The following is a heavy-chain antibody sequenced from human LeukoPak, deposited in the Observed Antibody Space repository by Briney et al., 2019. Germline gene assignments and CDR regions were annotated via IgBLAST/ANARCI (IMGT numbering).Heavy chain of an antibody. J-gene: IGHJ4*02. CDR1: GFTFSNYW. CDR2: IKQDGSEK. D-gene: IGHD1-26*01. Sequence: GGSLRLSCAASGFTFSNYWMSWVRQAPGKRLEWVANIKQDGSEKYYVDSVKGRFTISRDNAQNSLYLHMYSLRAEDTAVYYCARDKIVGATKNDYWGQGILVTVSS. CDR3: ARDKIVGATKNDY. V-gene: IGHV3-7*03.